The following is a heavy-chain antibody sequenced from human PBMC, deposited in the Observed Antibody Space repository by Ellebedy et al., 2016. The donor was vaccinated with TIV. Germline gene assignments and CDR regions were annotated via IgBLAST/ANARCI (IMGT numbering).Heavy chain of an antibody. V-gene: IGHV3-23*01. CDR2: IVGSGA. J-gene: IGHJ4*02. Sequence: GESLKISCAASGFTFSRYDIGSVRQAPGKGLEWVSGIVGSGAQKYADSVKGRFTISRDNSKGTVDLQMNSLKVEDTAVYFCAKDRTPGDGYWVFDDWGQGTLVTVSS. CDR3: AKDRTPGDGYWVFDD. D-gene: IGHD5-18*01. CDR1: GFTFSRYD.